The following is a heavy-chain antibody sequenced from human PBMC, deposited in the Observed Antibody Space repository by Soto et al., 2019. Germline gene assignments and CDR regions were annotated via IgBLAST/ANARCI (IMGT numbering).Heavy chain of an antibody. Sequence: EVQLVESGGGLVQPGGSLRLSCSASGFTFSSYWMHWVRQAPGKGLVWVSHINNDGSSTIYADSVRGRFTISRDNDKNAFYLEMHGLRAEDTAVYFCARAARYYYMDVWGKGTTVTVSS. CDR3: ARAARYYYMDV. D-gene: IGHD6-6*01. V-gene: IGHV3-74*01. CDR1: GFTFSSYW. J-gene: IGHJ6*03. CDR2: INNDGSST.